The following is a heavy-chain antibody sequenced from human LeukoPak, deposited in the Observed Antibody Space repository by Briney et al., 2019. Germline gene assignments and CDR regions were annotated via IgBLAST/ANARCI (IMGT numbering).Heavy chain of an antibody. J-gene: IGHJ4*02. CDR1: GFTFSSYW. CDR3: ARGIVGADDGFDY. V-gene: IGHV3-7*01. CDR2: IKQDGSEK. Sequence: PGGSLRLSCAASGFTFSSYWMSWVRQAPGKGLEWVANIKQDGSEKYYVDSVKGRFTISRDNAKNSLYLQMNSLRAEDTAVYYCARGIVGADDGFDYWGQGTLVTVSS. D-gene: IGHD1-26*01.